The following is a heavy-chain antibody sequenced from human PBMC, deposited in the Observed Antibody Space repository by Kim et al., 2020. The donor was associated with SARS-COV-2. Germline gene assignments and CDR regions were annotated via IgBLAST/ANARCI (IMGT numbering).Heavy chain of an antibody. CDR3: ARGSDAITGLHPFEF. V-gene: IGHV1-2*06. Sequence: ASVKVSCKASGYTFTGYYIHWVRQAPGQGLEWVGRISPNTGGTYYAQRFQGRVTMARDTSVSAAYMDLSGLRSDDTAVYFCARGSDAITGLHPFEFWGQG. CDR2: ISPNTGGT. CDR1: GYTFTGYY. J-gene: IGHJ4*02. D-gene: IGHD1-20*01.